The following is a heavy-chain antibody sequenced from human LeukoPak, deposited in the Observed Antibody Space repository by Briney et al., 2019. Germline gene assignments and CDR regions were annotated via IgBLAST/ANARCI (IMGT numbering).Heavy chain of an antibody. CDR3: ARISYVDTGPLEY. Sequence: PGGSLRLSCAASGFTFITYSMHWVRQAPGKGLEWVSYIDPTSRTIYYADSVRGRFIMSRDNAKNTLYLQMNSLRAEDTAVYYCARISYVDTGPLEYWGQGTLVTVSS. D-gene: IGHD5-18*01. V-gene: IGHV3-48*04. CDR1: GFTFITYS. J-gene: IGHJ4*02. CDR2: IDPTSRTI.